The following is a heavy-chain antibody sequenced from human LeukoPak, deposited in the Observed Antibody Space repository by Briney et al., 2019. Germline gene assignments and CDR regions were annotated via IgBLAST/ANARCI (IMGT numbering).Heavy chain of an antibody. V-gene: IGHV3-9*01. CDR3: AKDTGYYYDSSNYWV. Sequence: PGRSLRLSCAVSGFTFDDYAMHWVRQVPGKGLEWVSGINWNSDSIGYADSVKGRFTTSRDNAKNSLYLQMNSLRAEDTALYYCAKDTGYYYDSSNYWVWGQGTLVTVSS. D-gene: IGHD3-22*01. J-gene: IGHJ4*02. CDR1: GFTFDDYA. CDR2: INWNSDSI.